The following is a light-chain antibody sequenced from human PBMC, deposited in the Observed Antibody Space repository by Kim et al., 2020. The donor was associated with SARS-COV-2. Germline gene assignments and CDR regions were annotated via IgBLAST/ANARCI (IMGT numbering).Light chain of an antibody. Sequence: EIVLTQSPGTLSLSPGERASLSCRASQTVSRNHLAWYQQKPGQAPRLLIYGASSRATGIPDRFSGSGSGTDFTLTITRLEPEDFAVYYCQQYDRSRTFGQGTKVDIK. J-gene: IGKJ1*01. CDR3: QQYDRSRT. V-gene: IGKV3-20*01. CDR2: GAS. CDR1: QTVSRNH.